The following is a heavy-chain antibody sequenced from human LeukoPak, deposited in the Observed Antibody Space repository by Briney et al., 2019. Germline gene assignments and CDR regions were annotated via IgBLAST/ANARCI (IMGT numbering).Heavy chain of an antibody. D-gene: IGHD3-22*01. J-gene: IGHJ3*02. V-gene: IGHV4-59*01. Sequence: PSETLSLTCTVSGGSISSYYWSWIRQPPGKGLEWIGYIYYSGSTNYNPSLKSRVTISVDTSKNQFSLKLSSVTAADTAVYYCARDQDYDSSGAFDIWGQGTMVTVSS. CDR1: GGSISSYY. CDR3: ARDQDYDSSGAFDI. CDR2: IYYSGST.